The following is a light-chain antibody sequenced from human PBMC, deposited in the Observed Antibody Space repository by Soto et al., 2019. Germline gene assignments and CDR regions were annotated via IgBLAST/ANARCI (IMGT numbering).Light chain of an antibody. V-gene: IGLV2-23*01. CDR1: SSDVGGSDL. Sequence: QSVLTQPASMSASPGQSITISCTGTSSDVGGSDLVSWYQHYPGKAPKLIIYEGTKRPSGVSNRFSGSKSGNTASLTISGLQAEDEADYYCSSYAGGRVIFGGGTKLTVL. CDR3: SSYAGGRVI. J-gene: IGLJ2*01. CDR2: EGT.